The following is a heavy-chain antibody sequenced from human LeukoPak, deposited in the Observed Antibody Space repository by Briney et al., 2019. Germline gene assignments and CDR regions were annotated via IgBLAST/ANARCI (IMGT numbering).Heavy chain of an antibody. V-gene: IGHV1-8*01. D-gene: IGHD3-3*01. CDR2: MNPNSGNT. CDR1: GYTFTSYD. Sequence: ASVTVSCKASGYTFTSYDINWVRQATGQGLEWMGWMNPNSGNTGYAQKFQGRVTMTRNTSISTAYMELSSLRSEDTAVYYCARVYYDFWSGYYPGYYYYYGMDVWGQGTTVTVSS. J-gene: IGHJ6*02. CDR3: ARVYYDFWSGYYPGYYYYYGMDV.